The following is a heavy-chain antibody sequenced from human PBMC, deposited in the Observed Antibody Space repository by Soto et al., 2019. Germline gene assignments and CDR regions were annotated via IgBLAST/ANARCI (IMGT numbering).Heavy chain of an antibody. J-gene: IGHJ5*02. CDR2: IYYGGST. Sequence: SETLSLTCTVSGGSISSYYWSWIRQPPGKGLEWIGYIYYGGSTNYNPSLKSRVTISVDTSKNQFSLKLSSVTAADTAVYYCARKSGYGDYYNWFDPWGQGTLVTVSS. CDR3: ARKSGYGDYYNWFDP. CDR1: GGSISSYY. V-gene: IGHV4-59*01. D-gene: IGHD4-17*01.